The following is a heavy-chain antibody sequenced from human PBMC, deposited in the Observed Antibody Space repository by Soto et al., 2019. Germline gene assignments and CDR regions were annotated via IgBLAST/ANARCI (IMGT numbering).Heavy chain of an antibody. D-gene: IGHD2-15*01. CDR2: VNPSGGST. CDR1: GYIFTAYS. CDR3: AREENCSDGVCYSEYFQR. Sequence: ASVKVSCKASGYIFTAYSMHWVRQAPGQGLEWMGVVNPSGGSTNYAQKFQGRITMTRDTSTSTVFMDLSSLTSEDTAVYYCAREENCSDGVCYSEYFQRWGQGTLVTVSS. J-gene: IGHJ1*01. V-gene: IGHV1-46*01.